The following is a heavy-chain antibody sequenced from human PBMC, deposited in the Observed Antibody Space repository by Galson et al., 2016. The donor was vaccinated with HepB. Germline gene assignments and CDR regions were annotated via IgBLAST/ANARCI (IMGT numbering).Heavy chain of an antibody. CDR3: AKERLGRRSSDH. J-gene: IGHJ4*02. CDR1: GFVFSNFG. V-gene: IGHV3-23*01. Sequence: SLRLSCAASGFVFSNFGLSWVRQAPGKGREWVASISTRRTTYYSDSVQGRFTISRDNSNNTLYLQMNGLRAEDTAVYYCAKERLGRRSSDHWGQGTLLTVSS. CDR2: ISTRRTT. D-gene: IGHD1-1*01.